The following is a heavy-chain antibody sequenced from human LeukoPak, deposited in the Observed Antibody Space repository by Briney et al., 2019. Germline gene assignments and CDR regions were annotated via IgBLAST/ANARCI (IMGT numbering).Heavy chain of an antibody. CDR3: ARDPGIAAAGNDY. Sequence: SETLSLTCAVYGGSFSGYYWSWIRQPPGKGLEWIGEISHSGSTNYNPSLKSRVTISVDTSKNQFSLKLSSVTAADTAVYYCARDPGIAAAGNDYWGQGTLVTVSS. V-gene: IGHV4-34*01. J-gene: IGHJ4*02. D-gene: IGHD6-13*01. CDR1: GGSFSGYY. CDR2: ISHSGST.